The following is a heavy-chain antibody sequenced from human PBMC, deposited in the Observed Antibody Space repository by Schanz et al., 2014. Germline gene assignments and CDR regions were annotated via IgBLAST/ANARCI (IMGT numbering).Heavy chain of an antibody. CDR2: IYYSGNT. V-gene: IGHV4-30-2*06. CDR1: GGSISSGGYS. J-gene: IGHJ4*02. CDR3: ALREKPYGPVAS. Sequence: LQLQESGSGLMKPSQTLSLTCAVSGGSISSGGYSWNWIRQSPGKGLEWIGYIYYSGNTYYNPSLKSRVTISVDRSKNQFSLRRDSVTAADTAVYYCALREKPYGPVASWGQGALVTVSS. D-gene: IGHD3-10*01.